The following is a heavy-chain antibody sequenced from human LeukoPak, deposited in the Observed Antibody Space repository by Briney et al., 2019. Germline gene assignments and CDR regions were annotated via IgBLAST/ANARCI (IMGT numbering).Heavy chain of an antibody. Sequence: TSETLSLTCTVSGGSITSDYWSWIRQPPGKGLEWIGYIPYSGSTSYDPSLKSRVTISGDSSKKQFSLKLSSVTAADTAVYYCARFYYDSRGYWYYFDYWGQGTLVTVSS. J-gene: IGHJ4*02. CDR3: ARFYYDSRGYWYYFDY. V-gene: IGHV4-59*08. CDR2: IPYSGST. CDR1: GGSITSDY. D-gene: IGHD3-22*01.